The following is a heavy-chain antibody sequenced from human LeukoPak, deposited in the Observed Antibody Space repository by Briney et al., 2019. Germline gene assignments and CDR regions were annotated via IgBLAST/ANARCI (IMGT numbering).Heavy chain of an antibody. J-gene: IGHJ4*02. Sequence: GGSLRLSCAASGFTFNKYGMHWIRQSPGKGLEWVAFIGSDGTYKYYRDSVQGRFTSSRDNSKNTLYLQMSSLRADDTAIYYCTKDPSTAAAAGSFDSWGQGTLVTVSS. CDR1: GFTFNKYG. V-gene: IGHV3-30*02. CDR2: IGSDGTYK. D-gene: IGHD6-13*01. CDR3: TKDPSTAAAAGSFDS.